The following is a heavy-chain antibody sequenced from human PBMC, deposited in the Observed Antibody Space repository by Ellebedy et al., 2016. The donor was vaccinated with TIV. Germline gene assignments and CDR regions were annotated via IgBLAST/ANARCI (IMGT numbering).Heavy chain of an antibody. CDR2: IEPSGGTT. D-gene: IGHD3-10*01. J-gene: IGHJ5*02. V-gene: IGHV1-46*01. CDR1: GYTFTNYY. Sequence: AASVKVSCKASGYTFTNYYMHWVRQAPGQGLEWMGIIEPSGGTTNYAQKFQGRVTMTRDTSTSTVYMELSSLRSEDMAVYYCARDSGLRGGNWLDPWGQGTLVTVSS. CDR3: ARDSGLRGGNWLDP.